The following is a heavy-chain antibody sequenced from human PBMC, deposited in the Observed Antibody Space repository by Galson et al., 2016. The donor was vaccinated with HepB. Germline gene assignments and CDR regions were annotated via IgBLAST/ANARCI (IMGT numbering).Heavy chain of an antibody. CDR2: VSDDGTNK. V-gene: IGHV3-30*03. D-gene: IGHD3-16*01. Sequence: SLRLSCAASGFSLSNYGMHWVRQAPGKGLERVAVVSDDGTNKYYADSVKGRFTISKDNSKNTLYLQINSLRGEDTAVYYCARPRGTSYYYYGMDVWGQGTMVSVSS. CDR1: GFSLSNYG. J-gene: IGHJ6*02. CDR3: ARPRGTSYYYYGMDV.